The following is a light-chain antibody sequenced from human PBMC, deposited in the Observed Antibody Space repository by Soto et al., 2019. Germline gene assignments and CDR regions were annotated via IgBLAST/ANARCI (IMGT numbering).Light chain of an antibody. Sequence: DIQMTQSPSTLSASVGDRVTMTCRASQGITRWLAWYQQKPGKAPNLLIYDASSLESGVPSRFSGSGSGTEFTLTISSLQPDDVATYFCQQYSSYSFTFGPGTKVDLK. V-gene: IGKV1-5*01. J-gene: IGKJ3*01. CDR2: DAS. CDR1: QGITRW. CDR3: QQYSSYSFT.